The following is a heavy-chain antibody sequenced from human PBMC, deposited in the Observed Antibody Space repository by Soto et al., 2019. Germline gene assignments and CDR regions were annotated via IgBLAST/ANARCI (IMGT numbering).Heavy chain of an antibody. CDR3: ARGFIPENY. V-gene: IGHV1-18*01. CDR2: INTFYGNT. Sequence: QVHLVQSEGEVKKPGASVKVSCKTSGYTFSDYGVSWVREAPGQGLEWMGWINTFYGNTKYEQKFQGRVTLRIDTSTRTVFLQLTSLKLDDAAVYYCARGFIPENYWGQGPRVTVSS. J-gene: IGHJ4*02. CDR1: GYTFSDYG. D-gene: IGHD2-2*01.